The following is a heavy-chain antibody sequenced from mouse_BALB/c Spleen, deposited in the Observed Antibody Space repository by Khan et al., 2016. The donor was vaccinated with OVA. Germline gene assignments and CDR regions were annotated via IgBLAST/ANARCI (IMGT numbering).Heavy chain of an antibody. CDR2: ISTGGSYT. V-gene: IGHV5-6*01. CDR3: TRLAYYYDSEGFAY. CDR1: GFTFSTYG. Sequence: EVELVESGGDLVKPGGSLKLSCAASGFTFSTYGMSWVRQTPDKRLEWVATISTGGSYTYYPVSVKGRFTISSDNAKNTLYLQMSSLKSEDTAMFYCTRLAYYYDSEGFAYWGQGTLVTVSA. J-gene: IGHJ3*01. D-gene: IGHD1-1*01.